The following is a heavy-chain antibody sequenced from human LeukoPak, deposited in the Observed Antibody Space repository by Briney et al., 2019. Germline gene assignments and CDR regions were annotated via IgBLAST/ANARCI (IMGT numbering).Heavy chain of an antibody. J-gene: IGHJ6*02. V-gene: IGHV3-23*01. CDR1: GFTFSSYA. CDR3: AKALVPMYYYGMDV. CDR2: ISGSGGST. Sequence: GGSLRLSCAASGFTFSSYAMSWVRQAPGKGLEWVSAISGSGGSTYYAGSVKGRFTISRDNSKNTLYLQMNSLRAEDTAVYYCAKALVPMYYYGMDVWGQGTTVTVSS. D-gene: IGHD2-8*01.